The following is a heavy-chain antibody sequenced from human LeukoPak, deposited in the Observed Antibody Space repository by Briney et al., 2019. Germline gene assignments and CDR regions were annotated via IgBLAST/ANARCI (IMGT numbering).Heavy chain of an antibody. J-gene: IGHJ3*02. CDR3: AKDEYYYGSGSPPSAFDI. Sequence: PGGSLRLSCAASGFTFSSYAMSWVRQAPGKGLEWVSAISGSGGSTYYADSVKGRFTISRDNSKNTLYLQMNSLRAEDTAVYYCAKDEYYYGSGSPPSAFDIWGQGTMITVSS. CDR2: ISGSGGST. CDR1: GFTFSSYA. D-gene: IGHD3-10*01. V-gene: IGHV3-23*01.